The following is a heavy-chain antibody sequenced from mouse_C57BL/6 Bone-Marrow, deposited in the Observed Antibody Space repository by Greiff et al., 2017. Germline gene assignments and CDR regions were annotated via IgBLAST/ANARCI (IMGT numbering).Heavy chain of an antibody. D-gene: IGHD1-1*01. CDR3: ARREVYYYGSRSYWYFDV. Sequence: QVQLQQSGAELARPGASVKLSCKASGYTFTSYGISWVKQRTGQGLEWIGEIYPRSGNTYYNETFKGKATLTADKSSSTAYMELRSLTSEDSAVYFCARREVYYYGSRSYWYFDVWGTGTTVTVSS. J-gene: IGHJ1*03. V-gene: IGHV1-81*01. CDR1: GYTFTSYG. CDR2: IYPRSGNT.